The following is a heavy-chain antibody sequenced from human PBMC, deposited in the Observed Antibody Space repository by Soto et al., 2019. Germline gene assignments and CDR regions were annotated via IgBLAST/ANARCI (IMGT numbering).Heavy chain of an antibody. CDR2: ISAYNGNT. J-gene: IGHJ6*02. Sequence: ASVKVSCKASGYTFTSYGISWVRQAPGQGLEWMGWISAYNGNTNYAQKLQGRVTMTTDTSTSTAYMELRSLRSDDTAVYYCARDFLPAYYYDILTGYRPDYYHYGMDVWGRGTTVTVSS. V-gene: IGHV1-18*01. D-gene: IGHD3-9*01. CDR1: GYTFTSYG. CDR3: ARDFLPAYYYDILTGYRPDYYHYGMDV.